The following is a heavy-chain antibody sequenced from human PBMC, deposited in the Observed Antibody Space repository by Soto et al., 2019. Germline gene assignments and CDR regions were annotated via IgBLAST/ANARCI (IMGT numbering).Heavy chain of an antibody. V-gene: IGHV1-69*01. Sequence: QVQLVQSGAEVKKPGSSVKVSCKASGGTFSSYAISWVRQAPGQGLEWMGGIIPIFGTANYAQKFQGRVTITADESTSTAYMELSSLRSEDTAVYYCARGRRHYDSSGYYCYFDYWGQGTLVTVSS. CDR1: GGTFSSYA. D-gene: IGHD3-22*01. CDR2: IIPIFGTA. CDR3: ARGRRHYDSSGYYCYFDY. J-gene: IGHJ4*02.